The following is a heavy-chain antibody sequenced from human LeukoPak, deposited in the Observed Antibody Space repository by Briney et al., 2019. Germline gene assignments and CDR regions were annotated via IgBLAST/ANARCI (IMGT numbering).Heavy chain of an antibody. V-gene: IGHV1-2*02. CDR1: GYMFTGYY. J-gene: IGHJ4*02. Sequence: ASVKVSCKASGYMFTGYYMHWVRQAPGQGLEWMGWINPNSGGTDYAQKFQGRVTMTRDTSISTAYMELSSLRSNDTAVYYCARGYCSGDCFTLFDYWGQGTLVTVSS. CDR3: ARGYCSGDCFTLFDY. D-gene: IGHD2-21*02. CDR2: INPNSGGT.